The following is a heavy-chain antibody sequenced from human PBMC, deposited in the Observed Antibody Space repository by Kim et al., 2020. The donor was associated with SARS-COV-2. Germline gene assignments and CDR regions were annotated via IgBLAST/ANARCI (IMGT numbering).Heavy chain of an antibody. D-gene: IGHD3-10*01. CDR2: MNPNSGNT. CDR1: GYTFTSYD. CDR3: ASVGYTYYYGSGSYEVYYYYGMDV. J-gene: IGHJ6*02. Sequence: ASVKVSCKASGYTFTSYDINWVRQATGQGLEWMGWMNPNSGNTGYAQKFQGRVTMTRNTSISTAYMELSSLRSEDTAVYYCASVGYTYYYGSGSYEVYYYYGMDVWGQGTTVTVSS. V-gene: IGHV1-8*01.